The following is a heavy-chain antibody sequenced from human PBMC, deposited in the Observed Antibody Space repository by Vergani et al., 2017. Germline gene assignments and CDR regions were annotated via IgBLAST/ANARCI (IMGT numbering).Heavy chain of an antibody. CDR2: IYSGGST. V-gene: IGHV3-66*02. J-gene: IGHJ6*02. Sequence: EVQLVESGGGLVQPGGSLRLSCTASGFTVSSNYMSWVRQAPGKGLEWVSVIYSGGSTYYADSVKGRFTISRDNSKNTLYLQMNSLRAEDTAVYYCAKDHGNYYDSSGYYVDYYYGMDVWGQGTTVTVSS. CDR1: GFTVSSNY. D-gene: IGHD3-22*01. CDR3: AKDHGNYYDSSGYYVDYYYGMDV.